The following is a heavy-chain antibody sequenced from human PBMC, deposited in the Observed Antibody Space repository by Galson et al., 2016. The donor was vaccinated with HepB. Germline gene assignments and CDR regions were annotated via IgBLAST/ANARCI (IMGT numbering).Heavy chain of an antibody. V-gene: IGHV3-48*02. CDR1: GFTFSSYN. Sequence: SLRLSCAASGFTFSSYNMDWVRQAPGKGLEWVSYISSSSSTIYYADSVKGRFTISRDNARNSLYLQMNSLRDEDTAIYYSARGGYCSSTRCPNSDFDCWGQGALVTVSS. J-gene: IGHJ4*02. CDR3: ARGGYCSSTRCPNSDFDC. CDR2: ISSSSSTI. D-gene: IGHD2-2*01.